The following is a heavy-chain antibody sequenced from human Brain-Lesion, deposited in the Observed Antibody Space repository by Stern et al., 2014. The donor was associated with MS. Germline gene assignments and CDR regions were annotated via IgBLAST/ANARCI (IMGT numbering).Heavy chain of an antibody. D-gene: IGHD3-3*01. CDR1: GFTFGNYW. Sequence: VQLVESGGGLVQPGGSLTISCTAAGFTFGNYWMTWVRQAPGKGLEWAANLKEDGTEKNYVDSVKGRFSISRDNARNSLYLQMNSLRVEDTARYYCARVYNTIYGIVTQRGSGMDVWGQGTTVIVSS. V-gene: IGHV3-7*01. J-gene: IGHJ6*02. CDR2: LKEDGTEK. CDR3: ARVYNTIYGIVTQRGSGMDV.